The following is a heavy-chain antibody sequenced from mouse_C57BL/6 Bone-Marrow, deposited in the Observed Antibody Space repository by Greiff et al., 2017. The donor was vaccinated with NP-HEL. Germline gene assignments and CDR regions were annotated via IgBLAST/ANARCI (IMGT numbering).Heavy chain of an antibody. D-gene: IGHD4-1*01. CDR3: TSPTGYFWYFDV. J-gene: IGHJ1*03. CDR2: IWSGGST. CDR1: GFSLTSYG. V-gene: IGHV2-2*01. Sequence: VQLQQSGPGLVQPSQSLSITCTVSGFSLTSYGVHWVRQSPGKGLEWLGVIWSGGSTDYNAAFISRLSISKDNSRSHFFFKMNSLQADDTAIYYCTSPTGYFWYFDVWGTGTTVTVSS.